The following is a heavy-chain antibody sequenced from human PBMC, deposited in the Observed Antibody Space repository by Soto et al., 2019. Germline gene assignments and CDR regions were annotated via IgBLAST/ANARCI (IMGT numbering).Heavy chain of an antibody. D-gene: IGHD6-19*01. Sequence: EVQLLESGGGLVQPWGSLRLSCAASGFTFSSYAMSWVRQAPGKGLEWVSAISGSGGSTYYADSVKGRFTISRDNSKNPLYLQMTSLRAEDTAVYYCAKDSQGGGWATPIDYWGQGTLVTVSS. CDR1: GFTFSSYA. CDR2: ISGSGGST. V-gene: IGHV3-23*01. J-gene: IGHJ4*02. CDR3: AKDSQGGGWATPIDY.